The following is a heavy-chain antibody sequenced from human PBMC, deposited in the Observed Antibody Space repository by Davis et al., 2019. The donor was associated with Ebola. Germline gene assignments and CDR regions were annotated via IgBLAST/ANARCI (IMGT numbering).Heavy chain of an antibody. D-gene: IGHD3-16*01. CDR2: MSYSGGV. Sequence: MPSETLSLTCTVSGGSISSYYWTWIRQPPGKGLEWIAYMSYSGGVNHNPSLKSRVTISIDTSKNQFSLKLSSVTAADTAVYYCARDRPLDFFFGDYYGMDVWGQGTTVTVSS. CDR1: GGSISSYY. V-gene: IGHV4-59*01. CDR3: ARDRPLDFFFGDYYGMDV. J-gene: IGHJ6*02.